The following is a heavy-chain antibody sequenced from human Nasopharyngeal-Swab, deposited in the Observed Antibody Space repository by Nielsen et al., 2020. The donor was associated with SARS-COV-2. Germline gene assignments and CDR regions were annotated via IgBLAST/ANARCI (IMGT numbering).Heavy chain of an antibody. V-gene: IGHV3-73*01. Sequence: GESLKISCAASGFIFSASAIHWVRQTSGKGLGWVGGIGDKDHNYATTYGSSVKGRFTISRDDSKNTAFLQMDSLKTEDTALYYCTTDFYFDYWGQGTLVTVSS. CDR1: GFIFSASA. J-gene: IGHJ4*02. CDR2: IGDKDHNYAT. CDR3: TTDFYFDY.